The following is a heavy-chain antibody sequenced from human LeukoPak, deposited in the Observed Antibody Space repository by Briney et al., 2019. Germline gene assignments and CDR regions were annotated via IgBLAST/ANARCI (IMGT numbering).Heavy chain of an antibody. CDR3: AKVRSGYSSSWPNYGMDV. V-gene: IGHV3-30*18. Sequence: QPGGSLRLSCAASGFTFSSYGMHWVRQAPGKGLEWVAVISYDGSNKYYADSVKGRFTISRDNSKNTLYLQMNSLRAEDTAVYYCAKVRSGYSSSWPNYGMDVWGQGTTVTVSS. CDR2: ISYDGSNK. J-gene: IGHJ6*02. CDR1: GFTFSSYG. D-gene: IGHD6-13*01.